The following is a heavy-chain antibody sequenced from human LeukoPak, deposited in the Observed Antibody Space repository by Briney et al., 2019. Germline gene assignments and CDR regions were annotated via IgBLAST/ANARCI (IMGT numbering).Heavy chain of an antibody. CDR3: ARVNWDFDWSFDY. J-gene: IGHJ4*02. CDR2: IYHSGST. CDR1: GAYFSSSGYY. D-gene: IGHD3-9*01. Sequence: SETLSLTCTVSGAYFSSSGYYWGWIRQPPGKGLEWIGSIYHSGSTYYNPSLKSRVTISVDTSKNQFSLKLSSVTAADTAVYYCARVNWDFDWSFDYWGQGTLVTVSS. V-gene: IGHV4-38-2*02.